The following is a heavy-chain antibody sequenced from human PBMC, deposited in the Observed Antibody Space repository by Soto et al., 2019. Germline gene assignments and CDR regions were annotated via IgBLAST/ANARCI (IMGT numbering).Heavy chain of an antibody. D-gene: IGHD3-22*01. V-gene: IGHV4-59*01. CDR2: MYYSGST. CDR3: ARGRHYYDSSGYYYYFDY. J-gene: IGHJ4*02. CDR1: GASIRSYY. Sequence: SETLSLTCTVSGASIRSYYWSWIRQPPGKGLECIGYMYYSGSTNYNPSLKSRATISVDTSKNQFSLKLSSVTAADTAVYYCARGRHYYDSSGYYYYFDYWGQGTLVTVSS.